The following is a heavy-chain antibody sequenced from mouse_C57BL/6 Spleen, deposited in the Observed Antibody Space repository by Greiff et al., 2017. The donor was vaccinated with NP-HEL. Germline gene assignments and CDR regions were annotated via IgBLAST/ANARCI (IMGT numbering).Heavy chain of an antibody. Sequence: EVKLMESGGGLVQPGGSLKLSCAASGFTFSDYGMHWVRQAPEKGLEWVAYISSGSSTIYYADTVKGRFTISRDNAKNTLFLQMTSLRSEDTAMYYCASSNYEYAMDYWGQGTSVTVSS. D-gene: IGHD2-5*01. CDR3: ASSNYEYAMDY. CDR1: GFTFSDYG. V-gene: IGHV5-17*01. J-gene: IGHJ4*01. CDR2: ISSGSSTI.